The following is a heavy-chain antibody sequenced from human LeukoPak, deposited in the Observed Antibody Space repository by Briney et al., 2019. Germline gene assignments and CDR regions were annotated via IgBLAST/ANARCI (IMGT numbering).Heavy chain of an antibody. CDR3: AREEYRAFDY. V-gene: IGHV3-7*03. CDR1: GFTFSTYW. D-gene: IGHD5-18*01. J-gene: IGHJ4*02. CDR2: IKYDGSEK. Sequence: GGSLRLSCAASGFTFSTYWMTWVRQAPGKGLEWVANIKYDGSEKYYADSVKGRCTISRDNTKNSLDLQMNSLRAEDTAVYYCAREEYRAFDYWGQGALVIVSS.